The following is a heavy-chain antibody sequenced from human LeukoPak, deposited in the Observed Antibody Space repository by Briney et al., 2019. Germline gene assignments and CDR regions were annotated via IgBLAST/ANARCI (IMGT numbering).Heavy chain of an antibody. Sequence: SETLSLTCTVSGGSISSSSHYWGWIRQPPGKGLEWIGCIYYAGSIYYTPSLKRRVTISVDTSRNQFSLNLNSVTAADTAVYYCARLRAIAVSGNGGTFADWGQGTLVTVSP. V-gene: IGHV4-39*01. J-gene: IGHJ4*02. D-gene: IGHD6-13*01. CDR1: GGSISSSSHY. CDR2: IYYAGSI. CDR3: ARLRAIAVSGNGGTFAD.